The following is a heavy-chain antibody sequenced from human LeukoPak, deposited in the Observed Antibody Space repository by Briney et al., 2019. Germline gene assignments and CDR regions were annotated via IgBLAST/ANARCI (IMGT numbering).Heavy chain of an antibody. V-gene: IGHV1-46*03. CDR1: GYTFTTYY. CDR2: INTGNGNS. Sequence: ASVKVSCKASGYTFTTYYIHWVRQAPGQGLEWMGMINTGNGNSNLPQRSQARVIMTRDTSTSTVYMELSSLRTEDTAMYYCVREYPGGYFDFWGQGTLVTVSS. D-gene: IGHD3-16*01. CDR3: VREYPGGYFDF. J-gene: IGHJ4*02.